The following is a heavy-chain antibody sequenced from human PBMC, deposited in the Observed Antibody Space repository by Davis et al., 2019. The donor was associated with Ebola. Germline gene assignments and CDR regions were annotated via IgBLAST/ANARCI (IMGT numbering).Heavy chain of an antibody. CDR3: ARTGGVVVPAAILGYWYFDL. V-gene: IGHV3-7*03. J-gene: IGHJ2*01. D-gene: IGHD2-2*02. Sequence: GESLKISCAASGFTFSSYAMSWVRQAPGKGLEWVANIKQDGSEKYYVDSVKGRFTISRDNAKNSLYLQMNSLRAEDTAVYYCARTGGVVVPAAILGYWYFDLWGRGTLVTVSS. CDR1: GFTFSSYA. CDR2: IKQDGSEK.